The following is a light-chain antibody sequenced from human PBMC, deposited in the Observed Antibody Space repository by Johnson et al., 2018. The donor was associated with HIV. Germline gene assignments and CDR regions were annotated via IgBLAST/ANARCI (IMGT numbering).Light chain of an antibody. Sequence: QSVLTQPPSVSAAPGQTVTISCSGSSSNAGSSFVSWYRQVPGTAPKLLIYDNNKRPSGIPDRFSGSKSGTSATLGITGLQTGDEADDYCGTWDSSLGDPLDVFGTVTKVTVL. CDR1: SSNAGSSF. CDR3: GTWDSSLGDPLDV. J-gene: IGLJ1*01. CDR2: DNN. V-gene: IGLV1-51*01.